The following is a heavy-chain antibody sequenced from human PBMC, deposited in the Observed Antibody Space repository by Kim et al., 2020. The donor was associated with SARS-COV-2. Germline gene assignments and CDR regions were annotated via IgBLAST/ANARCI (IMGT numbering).Heavy chain of an antibody. D-gene: IGHD5-12*01. J-gene: IGHJ3*02. CDR3: ARDVVATVDAFDI. Sequence: AQGFTGRFVFSLDTSVSTAYLQISSLKAEDTAVYYCARDVVATVDAFDIWGQGTMVTVSS. V-gene: IGHV7-4-1*02.